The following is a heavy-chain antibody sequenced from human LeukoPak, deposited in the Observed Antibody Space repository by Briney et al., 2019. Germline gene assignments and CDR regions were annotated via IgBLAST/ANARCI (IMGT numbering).Heavy chain of an antibody. CDR2: ISSSSSYI. CDR3: ARRITIFGVVTPDDAFDI. J-gene: IGHJ3*02. D-gene: IGHD3-3*01. CDR1: GFTFSSYS. Sequence: TGGSLRLSCAASGFTFSSYSMNWVRQAPGKGLEWVSSISSSSSYIYYADSVKGRFTISRDNAKNSLYLQMNSLRAEDTAVYYCARRITIFGVVTPDDAFDIWGQGTMVTVSS. V-gene: IGHV3-21*01.